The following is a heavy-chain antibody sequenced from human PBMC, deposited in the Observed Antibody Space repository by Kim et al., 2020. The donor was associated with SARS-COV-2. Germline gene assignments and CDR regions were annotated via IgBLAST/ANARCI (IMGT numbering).Heavy chain of an antibody. CDR2: IIPIFGTA. Sequence: SVKVSCKASGGTFSSYAISWVRQAPGQGLEWMGGIIPIFGTANYAQKFQVRVTITADESTSTAYMELSSLRSEDTAVYYCVGGYYSHTGSRGYYYGMDVWGQGTTVTVSS. J-gene: IGHJ6*02. CDR1: GGTFSSYA. V-gene: IGHV1-69*13. CDR3: VGGYYSHTGSRGYYYGMDV. D-gene: IGHD3-22*01.